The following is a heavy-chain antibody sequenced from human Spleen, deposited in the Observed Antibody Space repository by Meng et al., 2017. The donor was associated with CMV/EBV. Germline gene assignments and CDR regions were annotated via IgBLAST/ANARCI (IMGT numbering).Heavy chain of an antibody. CDR3: ARIQYQLLYSSYYGMDV. Sequence: SGPTLVKPTQTLTLTCTFSVFSLSTSGMSVSWVRQPPGKALEWLALIDWDDDKYYSTSLKTRLTISKDTSKNQVVLTMTNMDPVDTATYYCARIQYQLLYSSYYGMDVWGQGTTVTVSS. V-gene: IGHV2-70*20. CDR2: IDWDDDK. D-gene: IGHD2-2*02. J-gene: IGHJ6*02. CDR1: VFSLSTSGMS.